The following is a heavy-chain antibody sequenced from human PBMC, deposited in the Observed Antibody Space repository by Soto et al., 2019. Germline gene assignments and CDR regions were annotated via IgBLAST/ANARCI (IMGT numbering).Heavy chain of an antibody. CDR3: ARTLYYDFWSGYYY. V-gene: IGHV3-33*01. D-gene: IGHD3-3*01. CDR1: GFTFSSYG. CDR2: IWYDGSNK. J-gene: IGHJ4*02. Sequence: GGSLRLSCAASGFTFSSYGMHWVRQAPGKGLEWVAVIWYDGSNKYYADSVKGRFTISRDNSKNTLYLQMNSLRAEDTAVYYCARTLYYDFWSGYYYWGQGXLVTVSS.